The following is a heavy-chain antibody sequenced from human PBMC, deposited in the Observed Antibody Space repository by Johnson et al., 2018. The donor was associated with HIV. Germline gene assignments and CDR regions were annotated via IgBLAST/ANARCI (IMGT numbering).Heavy chain of an antibody. Sequence: QVQLVESGGGVVQPGRSLRLSCAASGFTFSSYAMHWVRQPPGKGLDWVSAVYSTFGTYYADSVRGRFTISRDNSKNTLYLQMNSLRAEDTAVYYCASCGGDCRDAFDIWGQGTMVTVSS. D-gene: IGHD2-21*02. CDR1: GFTFSSYA. CDR3: ASCGGDCRDAFDI. V-gene: IGHV3-NL1*01. CDR2: VYSTFGT. J-gene: IGHJ3*02.